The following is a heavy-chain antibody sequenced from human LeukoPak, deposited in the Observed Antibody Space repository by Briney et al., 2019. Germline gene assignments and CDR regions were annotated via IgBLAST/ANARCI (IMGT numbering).Heavy chain of an antibody. V-gene: IGHV1-46*01. CDR2: INPSGGST. D-gene: IGHD6-6*01. Sequence: RASVKVSCKASGYTFTSYGISWVRQAPGQGLEWMGIINPSGGSTSSAQKFQGRVTMTRDTSTSTFYMELSSLRSEDTAVYYCARDHRDSSSSRGYYFDYWGQGTLVTVSS. J-gene: IGHJ4*02. CDR1: GYTFTSYG. CDR3: ARDHRDSSSSRGYYFDY.